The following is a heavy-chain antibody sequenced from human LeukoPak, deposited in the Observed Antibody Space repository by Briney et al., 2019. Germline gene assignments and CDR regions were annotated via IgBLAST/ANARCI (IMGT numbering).Heavy chain of an antibody. CDR3: AKGSGGYYDSSGFNFDY. CDR1: GFTFDDYA. D-gene: IGHD3-22*01. J-gene: IGHJ4*02. V-gene: IGHV3-9*01. CDR2: ISWNSGDI. Sequence: GGSLRLSCAASGFTFDDYAMHWVRQAPGKGLEWVSGISWNSGDIGHADSVKGRFTISRDNAKNSLYLQMNSLRAEDTALYYCAKGSGGYYDSSGFNFDYWGQGTLVTVSS.